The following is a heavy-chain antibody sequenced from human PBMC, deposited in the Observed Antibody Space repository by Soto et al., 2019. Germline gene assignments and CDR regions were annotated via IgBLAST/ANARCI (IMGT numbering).Heavy chain of an antibody. CDR2: MNPNSGNT. Sequence: QVQLVQSGAEVKKPGASVKVSRKASGYTFTSYDINWVRQATGQGLEWMGWMNPNSGNTGYAQKFQGRVTMTRNTSISTAYMELSSLRSEDTAVYYCARGGGYSGYDYDSRFDYWGQGTLVTVSS. J-gene: IGHJ4*02. CDR1: GYTFTSYD. V-gene: IGHV1-8*01. D-gene: IGHD5-12*01. CDR3: ARGGGYSGYDYDSRFDY.